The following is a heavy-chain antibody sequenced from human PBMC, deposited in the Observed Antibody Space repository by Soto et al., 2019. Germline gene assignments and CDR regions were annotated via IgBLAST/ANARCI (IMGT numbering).Heavy chain of an antibody. CDR2: INWNGGSI. CDR3: ARASGPFDY. Sequence: PGGSLRLSCAVSGITFKDYGMSWVRQAPGKGLQWVAGINWNGGSIGYADSVKGRFTISRDNAKNSLYLQMNSLRAEDTALYYCARASGPFDYWGQGTLVTVSS. CDR1: GITFKDYG. V-gene: IGHV3-20*04. J-gene: IGHJ4*02.